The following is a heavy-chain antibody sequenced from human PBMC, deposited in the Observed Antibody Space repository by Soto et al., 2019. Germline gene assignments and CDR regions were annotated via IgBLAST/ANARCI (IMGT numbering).Heavy chain of an antibody. CDR1: GFTFTSSA. Sequence: SVKISCKASGFTFTSSAVQWVRQARGQRLEWIGWIVVGSGNTNYAQKFQERVTITRDMSTSTAYMELSSLRSEDTAVYYCAAGVDSSGYYYVGAPYYYYGMDVWGQGTTVTVSS. D-gene: IGHD3-22*01. J-gene: IGHJ6*02. CDR2: IVVGSGNT. CDR3: AAGVDSSGYYYVGAPYYYYGMDV. V-gene: IGHV1-58*01.